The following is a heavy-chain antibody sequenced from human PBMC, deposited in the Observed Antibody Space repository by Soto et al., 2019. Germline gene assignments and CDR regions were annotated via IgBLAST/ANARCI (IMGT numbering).Heavy chain of an antibody. Sequence: QVQLQESGPGLVKPSETLSLTCTVSGGSISSYYWSWIRQPPGKGLEWIGYIYYSGSTNYNTSLKSRVTISVDTSKNQFALKRSSVTDADTAVYYCARNEYSSSYLHMDVWGKGTTVTVSS. CDR1: GGSISSYY. J-gene: IGHJ6*03. CDR3: ARNEYSSSYLHMDV. V-gene: IGHV4-59*01. D-gene: IGHD6-6*01. CDR2: IYYSGST.